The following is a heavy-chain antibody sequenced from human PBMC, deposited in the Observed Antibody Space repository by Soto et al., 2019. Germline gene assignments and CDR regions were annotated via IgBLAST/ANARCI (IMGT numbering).Heavy chain of an antibody. V-gene: IGHV2-5*02. D-gene: IGHD5-18*01. J-gene: IGHJ4*02. CDR3: AHKPYSFRWAVDY. CDR1: GFSLSTNGVG. Sequence: QITLKESGPPLVKPTQTLTLTCSFSGFSLSTNGVGVGWIRQPPGKALEWLALIYWDDDKRYSPSLKTRLTXTXDXXKNQVVLTMTTIDPGDTATYYCAHKPYSFRWAVDYSGQGALVTVSS. CDR2: IYWDDDK.